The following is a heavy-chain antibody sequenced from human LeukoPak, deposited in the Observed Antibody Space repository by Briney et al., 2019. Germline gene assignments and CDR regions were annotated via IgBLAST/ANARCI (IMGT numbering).Heavy chain of an antibody. V-gene: IGHV1-2*02. CDR1: GYSFTDYY. Sequence: ASVTVSCKPSGYSFTDYYIHWVRQAPGQGLEWMGWINTKSGRTSSARKFQGRVTMTRDPSVTTVYMDLAWLTSDDTAIYFCARADFIDAGPYLIGPWGQGTLVTLSS. CDR3: ARADFIDAGPYLIGP. J-gene: IGHJ5*02. D-gene: IGHD3-3*01. CDR2: INTKSGRT.